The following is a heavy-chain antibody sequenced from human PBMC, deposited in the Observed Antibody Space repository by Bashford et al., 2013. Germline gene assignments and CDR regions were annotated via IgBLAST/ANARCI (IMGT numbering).Heavy chain of an antibody. V-gene: IGHV1-18*01. D-gene: IGHD4/OR15-4a*01. CDR2: VSGYNGNT. CDR1: GYTVTNYG. Sequence: ASVKVSCKASGYTVTNYGITWVRQAPGQGLEWMGWVSGYNGNTNYAQKVQGRVTMTRDTSTETAYMELQNLRSDDTAVYFCARDDYLSSCHDPPCYFDLWGRGTLVTVSS. CDR3: ARDDYLSSCHDPPCYFDL. J-gene: IGHJ2*01.